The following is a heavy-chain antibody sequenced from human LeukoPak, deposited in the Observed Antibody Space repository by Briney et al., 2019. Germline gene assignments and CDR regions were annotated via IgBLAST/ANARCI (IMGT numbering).Heavy chain of an antibody. CDR2: ISSNGGST. CDR1: GFTFSSYA. CDR3: ARWRRDGFALDY. D-gene: IGHD5-24*01. J-gene: IGHJ4*02. V-gene: IGHV3-64*01. Sequence: GGSLRLSCAASGFTFSSYAMHWVRQAPGKGLEYVSAISSNGGSTYYANSVKGRFTISRDNSKNTLYLQMGSLRAEDTAVYYCARWRRDGFALDYWGQGTLVTVSS.